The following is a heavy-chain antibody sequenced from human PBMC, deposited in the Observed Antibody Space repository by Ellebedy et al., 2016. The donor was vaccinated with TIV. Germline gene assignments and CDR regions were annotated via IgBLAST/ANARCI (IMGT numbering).Heavy chain of an antibody. Sequence: KVSCKAAGYSSTTYWIGWVRQMSGKGLEWMGSINPGDSDTIYSPSSQGQVTITADKSISTAYLQWSSLEAADTAMYYCARVGEVAATPCSYWGQGTLVTVSS. CDR1: GYSSTTYW. V-gene: IGHV5-51*01. J-gene: IGHJ4*02. D-gene: IGHD2-15*01. CDR3: ARVGEVAATPCSY. CDR2: INPGDSDT.